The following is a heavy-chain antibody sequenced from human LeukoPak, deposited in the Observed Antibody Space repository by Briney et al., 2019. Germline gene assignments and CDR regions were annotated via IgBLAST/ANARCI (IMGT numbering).Heavy chain of an antibody. J-gene: IGHJ5*02. V-gene: IGHV4-39*07. Sequence: PSETLSLTCTVSGGAISSSSYYWGWIRQPPGKGVEWIGSIYYTGGTNYNPSLKSRVTISDTSKNQFSLKLSSVTAADTAVYYCARGARTPSGYGSRTAGRANWFDPWGQGTLVTVSS. D-gene: IGHD5-12*01. CDR3: ARGARTPSGYGSRTAGRANWFDP. CDR2: IYYTGGT. CDR1: GGAISSSSYY.